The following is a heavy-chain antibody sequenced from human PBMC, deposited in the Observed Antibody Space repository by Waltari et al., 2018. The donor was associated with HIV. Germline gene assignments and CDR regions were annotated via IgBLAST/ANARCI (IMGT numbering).Heavy chain of an antibody. CDR2: VAQNGGT. Sequence: HQWGSGRLTESDTLSCSSAISVGAFIAPYWTCICQSRNKGLKWMGEVAQNGGTNYDPSLKSRVSISVDTSKNQFFLTVTSFTASDTAVYDCARGTVSAGDFRFYYYYHGMDFWGQGTTVTVSS. J-gene: IGHJ6*02. CDR3: ARGTVSAGDFRFYYYYHGMDF. V-gene: IGHV4-34*01. CDR1: VGAFIAPY. D-gene: IGHD1-1*01.